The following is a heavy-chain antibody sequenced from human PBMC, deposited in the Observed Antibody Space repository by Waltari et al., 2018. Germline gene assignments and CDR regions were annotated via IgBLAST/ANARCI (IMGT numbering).Heavy chain of an antibody. J-gene: IGHJ4*02. D-gene: IGHD6-13*01. CDR3: ATYSASRGFNY. CDR1: GVTFSTSG. Sequence: QVQLVESGGGVVQPGESLRLSCAASGVTFSTSGLHWVRQAPGKGLEWVAYIRSDGSNINYADSVKGRFTISRDNSKNTLYLQMNSLRAEDTAVYYCATYSASRGFNYWGQGTLVTVSS. CDR2: IRSDGSNI. V-gene: IGHV3-30*02.